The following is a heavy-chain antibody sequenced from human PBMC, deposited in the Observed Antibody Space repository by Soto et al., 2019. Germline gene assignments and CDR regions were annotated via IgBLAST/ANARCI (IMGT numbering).Heavy chain of an antibody. V-gene: IGHV3-30*03. Sequence: RLSCAASGFTFSSYGMHWVRQAPGKGLEWVAVISYDGSNKYYADSVKGRFTISRDNARNTVYLQMNSLRAEDTAVYYCARGIYWRYGMDVWGQGTTVTVSS. J-gene: IGHJ6*02. D-gene: IGHD5-12*01. CDR1: GFTFSSYG. CDR2: ISYDGSNK. CDR3: ARGIYWRYGMDV.